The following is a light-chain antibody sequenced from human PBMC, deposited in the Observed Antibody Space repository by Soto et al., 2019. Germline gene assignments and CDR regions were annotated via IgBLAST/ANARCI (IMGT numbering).Light chain of an antibody. CDR2: PAS. J-gene: IGKJ1*01. V-gene: IGKV3-11*01. CDR1: QSVRNY. Sequence: EIVLTQSPATLSLSPGERATLSCRASQSVRNYLAWYQQKPGQAPRLLIYPASSRATGIPARFSGSGSGTDFTLTISSLEPEDFAVNYCQQRSTWPPWTFGQGTKVEVK. CDR3: QQRSTWPPWT.